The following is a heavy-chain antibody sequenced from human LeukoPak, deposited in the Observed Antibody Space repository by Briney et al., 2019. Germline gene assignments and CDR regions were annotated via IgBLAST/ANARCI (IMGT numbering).Heavy chain of an antibody. Sequence: GGSLRLSCAASGFTFSSYAMSWVRHAPGRGLEWVSAISGSGGSTYYADSVKGRFTISRDNSKNTLYLQMNSLRAEDTAVYYCAKDLAVAGLFDYWGQGTLVTVSS. V-gene: IGHV3-23*01. CDR2: ISGSGGST. J-gene: IGHJ4*02. CDR1: GFTFSSYA. D-gene: IGHD6-19*01. CDR3: AKDLAVAGLFDY.